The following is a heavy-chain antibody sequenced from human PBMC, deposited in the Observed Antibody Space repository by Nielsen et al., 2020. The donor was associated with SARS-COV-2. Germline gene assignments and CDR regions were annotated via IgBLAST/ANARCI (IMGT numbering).Heavy chain of an antibody. J-gene: IGHJ4*02. Sequence: GESLTLSCAASGFTITYYTMNWVRHAQGKGLEWVASISESSAYIYYVESLKGRFTISRDNAKNSLYLDIDSLRVEDTAIYYCAREGEVTTLDYWGQGTPVAVSS. CDR3: AREGEVTTLDY. D-gene: IGHD4-17*01. CDR1: GFTITYYT. CDR2: ISESSAYI. V-gene: IGHV3-21*06.